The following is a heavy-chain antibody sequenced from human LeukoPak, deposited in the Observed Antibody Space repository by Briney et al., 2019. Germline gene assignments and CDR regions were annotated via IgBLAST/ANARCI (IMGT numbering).Heavy chain of an antibody. CDR1: GFTFSNAW. CDR2: IKSKTDGGTT. J-gene: IGHJ4*02. D-gene: IGHD3-22*01. V-gene: IGHV3-15*01. CDR3: TVDIRGYYDSSGPAG. Sequence: GGSLRLSCAASGFTFSNAWMSWVRQAPGKGLEWVCRIKSKTDGGTTDYAAPVRGRFTISRDDSKHTLYLQMNSLKTEVSVVYYCTVDIRGYYDSSGPAGWGQGDLVTVSS.